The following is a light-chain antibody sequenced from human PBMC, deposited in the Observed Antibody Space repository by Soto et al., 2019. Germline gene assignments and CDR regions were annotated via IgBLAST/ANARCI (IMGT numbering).Light chain of an antibody. V-gene: IGLV2-14*01. CDR3: SSYTSSSTHYV. Sequence: QSALTQPASVSGSPGQSIPLSCTGTSSDVGGYNYVSWYQQHPGKAPKLMIYDVSNRPSGVSNRFSGSKSGNTASLTISGLQAEDEADYYCSSYTSSSTHYVFGTGTKLTVL. J-gene: IGLJ1*01. CDR2: DVS. CDR1: SSDVGGYNY.